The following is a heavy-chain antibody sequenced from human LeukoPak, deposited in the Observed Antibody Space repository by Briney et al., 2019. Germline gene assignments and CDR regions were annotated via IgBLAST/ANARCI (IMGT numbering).Heavy chain of an antibody. CDR1: GFTVSSNY. CDR2: IYSGGST. CDR3: ARLGSSWYGPLGYYYYGMDV. D-gene: IGHD6-13*01. Sequence: GGPLRLSCAASGFTVSSNYMSWVRQAPGKGLEWVSVIYSGGSTYYADSVKGRFTISRDNSKNTLYLQMNSLRAEDTAVYYCARLGSSWYGPLGYYYYGMDVWGQGTTVTVSS. J-gene: IGHJ6*02. V-gene: IGHV3-66*01.